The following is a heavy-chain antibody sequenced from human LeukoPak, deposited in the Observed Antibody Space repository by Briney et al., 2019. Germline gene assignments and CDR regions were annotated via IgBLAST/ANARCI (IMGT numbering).Heavy chain of an antibody. CDR1: GFTFSSYS. D-gene: IGHD3-22*01. Sequence: GGSLRLSCAASGFTFSSYSMNWVRQAPGKGLEWVSYISSSSSTIYYADSVKGRFTISRDNAKNSLYLQMNSLRAEDTAVYYCARRGYYDSGALDYWGQGTLVTVSS. CDR3: ARRGYYDSGALDY. V-gene: IGHV3-48*01. CDR2: ISSSSSTI. J-gene: IGHJ4*02.